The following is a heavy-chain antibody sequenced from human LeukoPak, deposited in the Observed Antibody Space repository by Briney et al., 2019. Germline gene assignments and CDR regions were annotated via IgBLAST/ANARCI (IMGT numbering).Heavy chain of an antibody. J-gene: IGHJ4*02. CDR2: ISGSGGST. D-gene: IGHD6-19*01. Sequence: PGGSLRLSSAASGFTFSRYAMSWVRQAPGEGLGWVSAISGSGGSTYYADTVKGRFTSSGDNPKNTLYLQMNSLGAGDTAVYYCAKFKFGSSGWCDYWGQGTLVTVSS. CDR1: GFTFSRYA. CDR3: AKFKFGSSGWCDY. V-gene: IGHV3-23*01.